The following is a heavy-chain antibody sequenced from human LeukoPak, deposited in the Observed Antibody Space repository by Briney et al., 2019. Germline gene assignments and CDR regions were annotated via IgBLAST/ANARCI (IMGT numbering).Heavy chain of an antibody. D-gene: IGHD3-3*01. Sequence: PSETLSLTCTVSGGSISSYYWSWIRQPAGKGLEWIGRIYTSGSTNYNPSLKSRVTMSVDTSKNQFSLKLSSVTAADTAVYYCARDFEVWDYDFWSGYPYYFDYWGQGTLATVSS. V-gene: IGHV4-4*07. CDR1: GGSISSYY. CDR2: IYTSGST. CDR3: ARDFEVWDYDFWSGYPYYFDY. J-gene: IGHJ4*02.